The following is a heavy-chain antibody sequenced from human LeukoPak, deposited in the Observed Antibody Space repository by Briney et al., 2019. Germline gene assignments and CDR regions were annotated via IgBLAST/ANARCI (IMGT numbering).Heavy chain of an antibody. CDR1: GFTFSSYS. CDR3: AELGITMIGGV. Sequence: GGSLRLSCAASGFTFSSYSMNWVRQAPGKGLEWISYISRSSSPIYYADSVKGRFTISRDNAKNPLYLQMNSLRAEDTAVYYCAELGITMIGGVWGKGTTVTISS. CDR2: ISRSSSPI. V-gene: IGHV3-48*01. D-gene: IGHD3-10*02. J-gene: IGHJ6*04.